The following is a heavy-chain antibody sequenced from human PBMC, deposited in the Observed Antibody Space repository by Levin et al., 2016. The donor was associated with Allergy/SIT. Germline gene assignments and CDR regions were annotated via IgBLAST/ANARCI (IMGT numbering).Heavy chain of an antibody. CDR3: TTGGVGLRYFDY. CDR2: IKSKTDGGTT. Sequence: LSLTCAASGFTFSNVWMSWVRQAPGKGLEWVGRIKSKTDGGTTDYAAPVKGRFTMSRDDSKKTLYLQMNSLKSEDTGVYYCTTGGVGLRYFDYWGQGTLVTVSS. V-gene: IGHV3-15*01. CDR1: GFTFSNVW. J-gene: IGHJ4*02. D-gene: IGHD2-8*02.